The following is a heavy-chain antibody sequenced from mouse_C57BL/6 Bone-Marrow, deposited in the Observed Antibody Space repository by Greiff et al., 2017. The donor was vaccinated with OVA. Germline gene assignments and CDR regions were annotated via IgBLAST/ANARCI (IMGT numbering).Heavy chain of an antibody. CDR3: ARPRQYYFDY. CDR1: GFTFSDYG. V-gene: IGHV5-17*01. CDR2: ISSGSSTI. Sequence: EVHLVESGGGLVKPGGSLKLSCAASGFTFSDYGMHWVRQAPEKGLEWVAYISSGSSTIYYADTVKGRFTISRDNAKNTLFLQMTSLRSEDTAMYYCARPRQYYFDYWGQGTTLTVSS. J-gene: IGHJ2*01.